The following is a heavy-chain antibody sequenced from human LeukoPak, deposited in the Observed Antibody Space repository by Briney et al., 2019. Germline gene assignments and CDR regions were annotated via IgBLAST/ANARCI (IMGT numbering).Heavy chain of an antibody. Sequence: GGSLRLSCAASGFTFSSYSMNWVRQAPGKGLEWVSSISSSSSYIYYADSVKGRFTISRDNAKNSLYLQMNSLRAEDTAVYYCARDYWGSYDSSGYYPAPFDYWGQGTLVTVSS. CDR2: ISSSSSYI. CDR1: GFTFSSYS. V-gene: IGHV3-21*01. J-gene: IGHJ4*02. CDR3: ARDYWGSYDSSGYYPAPFDY. D-gene: IGHD3-22*01.